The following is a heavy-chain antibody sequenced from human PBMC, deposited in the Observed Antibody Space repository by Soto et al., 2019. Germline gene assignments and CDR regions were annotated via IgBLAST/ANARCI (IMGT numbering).Heavy chain of an antibody. CDR3: AKDLSYCSGGSCYQHDGSDN. Sequence: GGSLRLSCAASGFTFSSYAMHWVRQAPGKGLEWVAIISFDGSNKFYTDSVKGRFTISRDNSKNTLYLEMRSLRAEDTAVYFCAKDLSYCSGGSCYQHDGSDNWGQGTLVTVSS. V-gene: IGHV3-30*18. D-gene: IGHD2-15*01. J-gene: IGHJ4*02. CDR1: GFTFSSYA. CDR2: ISFDGSNK.